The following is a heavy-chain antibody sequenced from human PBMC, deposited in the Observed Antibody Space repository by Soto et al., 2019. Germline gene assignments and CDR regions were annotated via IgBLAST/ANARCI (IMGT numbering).Heavy chain of an antibody. CDR2: IIPNTGGR. Sequence: ASGKVSCKASGYTFTNDYIHWVRQAPDERLEWMGWIIPNTGGRRYAQKFQGRVTMTTDTSISMVYMELSGLRSDDTGVFYCAGDRRGSGSYDGMDVWGQGTTGTVSS. D-gene: IGHD3-10*01. J-gene: IGHJ6*02. CDR3: AGDRRGSGSYDGMDV. V-gene: IGHV1-2*02. CDR1: GYTFTNDY.